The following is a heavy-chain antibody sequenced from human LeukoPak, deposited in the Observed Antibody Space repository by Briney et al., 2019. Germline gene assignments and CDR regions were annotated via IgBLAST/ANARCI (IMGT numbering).Heavy chain of an antibody. Sequence: GESLQISCKGSGYSFTSYWIGWVRQMPGKGLEWRGIIYPGDSDTRYSPSFQGQVTISADKSISTAYLQWSSLKASDTGMYYCARLPHFPDFWSAPRAEGWFDPWGQGTLVTVSS. CDR2: IYPGDSDT. V-gene: IGHV5-51*01. D-gene: IGHD3-3*01. J-gene: IGHJ5*02. CDR3: ARLPHFPDFWSAPRAEGWFDP. CDR1: GYSFTSYW.